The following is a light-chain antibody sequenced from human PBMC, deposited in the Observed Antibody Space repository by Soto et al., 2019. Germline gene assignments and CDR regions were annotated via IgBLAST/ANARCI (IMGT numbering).Light chain of an antibody. CDR2: AAS. CDR1: QGISNY. J-gene: IGKJ4*01. Sequence: DIHMTQSPSSLSASVGDRFTITGRASQGISNYLDWYQQKPGKVPKLLIYAASTLQSGVPSRFSGSGSGKDFTLTISSLQPEDVATYYCQKYNSAPLTFGGGTKVDIK. V-gene: IGKV1-27*01. CDR3: QKYNSAPLT.